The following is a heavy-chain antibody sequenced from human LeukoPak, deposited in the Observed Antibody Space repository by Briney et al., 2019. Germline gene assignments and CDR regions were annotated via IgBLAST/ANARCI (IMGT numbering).Heavy chain of an antibody. CDR1: GFTFSSYA. Sequence: PGGSLRLSCAASGFTFSSYAMSWVRQAPGKGLEWVSAISGSGGSTYYAGSVKGRFTISRDNSKNTLYLQMNSMRAEDTAVYYCAKAPESLAIYMDVWGKGTTVTVSS. V-gene: IGHV3-23*01. J-gene: IGHJ6*03. CDR2: ISGSGGST. CDR3: AKAPESLAIYMDV.